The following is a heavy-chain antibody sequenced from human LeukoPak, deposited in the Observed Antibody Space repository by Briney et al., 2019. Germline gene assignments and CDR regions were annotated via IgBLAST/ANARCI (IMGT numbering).Heavy chain of an antibody. CDR3: ARDQSGSGSSYYYYGMDV. CDR2: ISTYNGDT. J-gene: IGHJ6*02. V-gene: IGHV1-18*01. D-gene: IGHD3-10*01. Sequence: ASVKVSCKASGYTFTSYGISWVRQAPGQGLEWVGWISTYNGDTNYAQKFQGRVTLTTDTSTSTVYLDLRSLRFDDTAVYYCARDQSGSGSSYYYYGMDVWGQGTTVTVSS. CDR1: GYTFTSYG.